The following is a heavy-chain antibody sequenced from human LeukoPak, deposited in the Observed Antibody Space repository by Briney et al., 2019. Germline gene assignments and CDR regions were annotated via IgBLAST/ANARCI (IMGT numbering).Heavy chain of an antibody. D-gene: IGHD3-16*01. V-gene: IGHV3-21*01. Sequence: GGSLRLSCAASGFTFSSYSMNWVRQAPGKGLEWVSSISSSSSYIYYADSVKGRFTISRDNAKNSLYLQMNSLRAEDTAVYYCARDLRNDYVWGSYYVDYWGQGTLVTVSS. J-gene: IGHJ4*02. CDR2: ISSSSSYI. CDR1: GFTFSSYS. CDR3: ARDLRNDYVWGSYYVDY.